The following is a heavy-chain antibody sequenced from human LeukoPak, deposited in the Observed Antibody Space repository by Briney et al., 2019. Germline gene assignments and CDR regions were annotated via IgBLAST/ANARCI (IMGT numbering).Heavy chain of an antibody. J-gene: IGHJ4*02. CDR1: GGSISSSSYY. D-gene: IGHD1-26*01. CDR2: IYYSGST. Sequence: SEALSLTCTVSGGSISSSSYYWGWIRPPPGKGLVWIGSIYYSGSTYYNPSLKSRATISVDTSKNQFSLKLSSVTAADTAVYYCARPWGGSGSYIYDYWGQGTLVTVSS. CDR3: ARPWGGSGSYIYDY. V-gene: IGHV4-39*01.